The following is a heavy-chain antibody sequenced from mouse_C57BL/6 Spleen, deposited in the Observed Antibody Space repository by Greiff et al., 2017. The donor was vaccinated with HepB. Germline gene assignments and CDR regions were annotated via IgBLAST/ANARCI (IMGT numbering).Heavy chain of an antibody. J-gene: IGHJ3*01. V-gene: IGHV1-81*01. D-gene: IGHD2-4*01. CDR3: ARGRVYYDYDEGFAY. CDR2: IYPRSGNT. CDR1: GYTFTSYG. Sequence: VKLMESGAELARPGASVKLSCKASGYTFTSYGISWVKQRTGQGLEWIGEIYPRSGNTYYNEKFKGKATLTADKSSSTAYMELRSLTSEDSAVYFCARGRVYYDYDEGFAYWGQGTLVTVSA.